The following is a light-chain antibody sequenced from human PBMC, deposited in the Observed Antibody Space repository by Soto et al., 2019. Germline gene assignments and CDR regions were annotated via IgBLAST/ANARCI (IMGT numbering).Light chain of an antibody. J-gene: IGLJ3*02. V-gene: IGLV1-44*01. CDR1: SSNIGSYT. CDR2: SNN. CDR3: ATWDDSLNGPWV. Sequence: QSVLTQPPSASGTPGQRVTISCSGSSSNIGSYTVNWYQHLPGTAPQLLIYSNNQRPSGVPDRFSGSKSGTSASLAISGLQSEDEAGYYCATWDDSLNGPWVFGGGTKVTVL.